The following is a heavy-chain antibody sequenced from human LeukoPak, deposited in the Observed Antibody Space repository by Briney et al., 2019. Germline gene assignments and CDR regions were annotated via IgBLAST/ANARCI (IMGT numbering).Heavy chain of an antibody. CDR1: GVTVSSNY. D-gene: IGHD2-8*01. CDR2: IYSGGST. Sequence: GGSLRLSCAASGVTVSSNYMSWVRQAPGKGLEWVSVIYSGGSTFHADSVKGRFTVSRDNSKNTLFLQMNRLRAEDTAVYYCARVSADIVLMVYAMGSYLDYWGQGTLVTVSS. V-gene: IGHV3-66*01. CDR3: ARVSADIVLMVYAMGSYLDY. J-gene: IGHJ4*02.